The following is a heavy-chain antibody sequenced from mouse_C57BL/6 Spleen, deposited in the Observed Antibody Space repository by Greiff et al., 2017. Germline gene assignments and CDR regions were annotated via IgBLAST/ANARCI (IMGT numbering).Heavy chain of an antibody. J-gene: IGHJ1*03. CDR3: ARPRYYGSSYGSHWYFDV. CDR1: GYTFTDYN. Sequence: EVQLQQSGPELVKPGASVKIPCKASGYTFTDYNMDWVKQSHGKSLEWIGDINPNNGGTISNQKFKGKATLTVDKSSSTAYMELRSLTSEDTAVYYCARPRYYGSSYGSHWYFDVWGTGTTVTVAS. CDR2: INPNNGGT. V-gene: IGHV1-18*01. D-gene: IGHD1-1*01.